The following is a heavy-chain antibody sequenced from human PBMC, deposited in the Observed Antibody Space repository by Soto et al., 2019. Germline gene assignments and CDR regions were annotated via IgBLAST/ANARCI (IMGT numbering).Heavy chain of an antibody. CDR2: ISSSSSTI. CDR3: ARHPERIAQIGWFDP. D-gene: IGHD6-13*01. Sequence: PGGSLRLSCAVSRFTFSSYSMNWVRQAPGKGLEWVSYISSSSSTIYYADYVKGRFTISRDNAKNPLYLQMNSLRAEDTAVYYCARHPERIAQIGWFDPWGQGTLVTVSS. J-gene: IGHJ5*02. V-gene: IGHV3-48*01. CDR1: RFTFSSYS.